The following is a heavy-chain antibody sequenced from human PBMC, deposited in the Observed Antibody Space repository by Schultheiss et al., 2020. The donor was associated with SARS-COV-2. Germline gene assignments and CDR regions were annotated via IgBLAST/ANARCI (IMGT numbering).Heavy chain of an antibody. CDR3: ARDPYSSSWYLGASGEPPKMDV. CDR2: ISAYNGNT. V-gene: IGHV1-18*04. Sequence: ASVKVSCKASGYTFTSYGISWVRQAPGQGLEWMGWISAYNGNTNYAQKFQGRVTMTRDTSISTAYMELSRLRSDDTAVYYCARDPYSSSWYLGASGEPPKMDVWGQGTTVTVSS. D-gene: IGHD6-13*01. CDR1: GYTFTSYG. J-gene: IGHJ6*02.